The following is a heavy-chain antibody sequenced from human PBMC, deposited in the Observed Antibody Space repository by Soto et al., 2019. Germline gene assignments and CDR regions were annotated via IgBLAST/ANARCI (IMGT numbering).Heavy chain of an antibody. CDR2: INPNSGGT. D-gene: IGHD5-18*01. CDR3: ARREIQPWFYLSRDHYGMDV. J-gene: IGHJ6*02. Sequence: QVQLVQSGAEVKKPGASVKVSCKASGYTFTGYYMHWVRQAPGQGLEWMGWINPNSGGTNYAQKFQGKVTMTRDTSISTAYMELSRLRSDDTAVYYCARREIQPWFYLSRDHYGMDVWGQGTTVTVSS. V-gene: IGHV1-2*02. CDR1: GYTFTGYY.